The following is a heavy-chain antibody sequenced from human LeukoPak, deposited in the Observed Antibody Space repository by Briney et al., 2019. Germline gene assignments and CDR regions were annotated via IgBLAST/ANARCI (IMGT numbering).Heavy chain of an antibody. Sequence: PGGSLRLSCEASGXTVSSNYMTWVRQAPGKGLGCVSVIYSGGSTYYADSVKGRFTISRDNSKNTLYLQMNSLRAEDTGVYYCARGGGSPYYYYGMDVWGQGTTVTVSS. J-gene: IGHJ6*02. CDR1: GXTVSSNY. D-gene: IGHD1-26*01. V-gene: IGHV3-53*01. CDR3: ARGGGSPYYYYGMDV. CDR2: IYSGGST.